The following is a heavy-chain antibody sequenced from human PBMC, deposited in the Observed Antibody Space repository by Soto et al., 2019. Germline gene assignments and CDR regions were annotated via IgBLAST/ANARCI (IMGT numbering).Heavy chain of an antibody. CDR1: GFIFSDYY. CDR2: ISSSSSYT. Sequence: QVPLVESGGGLVKPGGSLRLSCAASGFIFSDYYISWIRQAPGKGLEWVSYISSSSSYTNYADSVKGRFTISRDNDKKSVYLQMNSLRAEDTAVYYCARDIDHYDSSALGLWGQGTLVTVSS. D-gene: IGHD3-22*01. V-gene: IGHV3-11*06. J-gene: IGHJ4*02. CDR3: ARDIDHYDSSALGL.